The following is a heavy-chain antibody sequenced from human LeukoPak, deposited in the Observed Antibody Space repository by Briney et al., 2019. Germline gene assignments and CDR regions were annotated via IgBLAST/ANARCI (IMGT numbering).Heavy chain of an antibody. CDR1: GFTFNSYA. CDR2: ISSSGDGT. J-gene: IGHJ4*02. CDR3: AARPDRGLGPLDF. V-gene: IGHV3-23*01. Sequence: GGSLRLSCAASGFTFNSYAMAWVRQPPGKGLEWVSAISSSGDGTYYTDSVKGRFTISRDNSKNTLYLEMSRLRADDTAVYFCAARPDRGLGPLDFWGQGTLVTVSS.